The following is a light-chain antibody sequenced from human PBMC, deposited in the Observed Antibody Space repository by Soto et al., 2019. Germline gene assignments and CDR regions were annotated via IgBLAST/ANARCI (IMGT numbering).Light chain of an antibody. CDR2: AAS. CDR3: QHLNSYPP. V-gene: IGKV1-9*01. J-gene: IGKJ3*01. CDR1: QGISSA. Sequence: DIQLTQSPSILSASVGDRVTVTCRASQGISSALAWYQQRPGKAPKILIYAASTLQTGVPSRFSGSGSGTEFTLTISSLQPEDVATYYCQHLNSYPPFGPGTKVDIK.